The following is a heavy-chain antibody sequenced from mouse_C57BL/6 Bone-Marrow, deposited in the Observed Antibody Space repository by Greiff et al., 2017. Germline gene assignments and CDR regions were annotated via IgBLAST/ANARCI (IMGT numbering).Heavy chain of an antibody. CDR1: GYTFTSYW. V-gene: IGHV1-69*01. D-gene: IGHD2-2*01. CDR3: ARTYGVTSYAMDY. J-gene: IGHJ4*01. Sequence: QVQLQQPGAELVMPGASVKLSCKASGYTFTSYWMHWVKQRPGQGLEWIGEIDPSDSYTNYNQKFKGKSTFTVDKSSSTAYMQLSSLTSEDSAVYYCARTYGVTSYAMDYWGQGTSVTVSS. CDR2: IDPSDSYT.